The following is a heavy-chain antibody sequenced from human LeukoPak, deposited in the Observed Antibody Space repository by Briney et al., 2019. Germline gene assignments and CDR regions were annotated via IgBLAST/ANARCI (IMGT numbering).Heavy chain of an antibody. CDR2: ISGNGGST. CDR1: GFTFSSYA. D-gene: IGHD3-3*01. V-gene: IGHV3-23*01. Sequence: GGSLRLSCAASGFTFSSYAMSWVRQAPGKGLEWVSAISGNGGSTYYADSVKGRFTISRDNSKNTLYLQMNSLRAEDTAVYYCAKNPRITIFGVATFDYWGQGTLVTVSS. CDR3: AKNPRITIFGVATFDY. J-gene: IGHJ4*02.